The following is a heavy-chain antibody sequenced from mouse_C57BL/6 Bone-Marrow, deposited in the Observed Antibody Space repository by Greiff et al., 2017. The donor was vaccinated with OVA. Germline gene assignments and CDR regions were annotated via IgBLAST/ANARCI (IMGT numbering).Heavy chain of an antibody. CDR1: GYAFSSSW. V-gene: IGHV1-82*01. CDR3: ARGDYEYLPWFAY. D-gene: IGHD2-4*01. J-gene: IGHJ3*01. Sequence: VQLQQSGPELVKPGASVKISCKASGYAFSSSWMNWVKQRPGKGLEWIGRIYPGDGDTNYNGKFKGKATLTADKSSSTAYMQLRSLTSEATAVYFGARGDYEYLPWFAYWGQGTLVTVSA. CDR2: IYPGDGDT.